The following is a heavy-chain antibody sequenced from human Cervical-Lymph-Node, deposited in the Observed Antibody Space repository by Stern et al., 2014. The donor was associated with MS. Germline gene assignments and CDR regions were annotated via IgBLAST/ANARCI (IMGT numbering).Heavy chain of an antibody. Sequence: EDQLVESGGGLVQPGGSLRLSCAASGFTFSTYWMHWVRQAPGKGLVWVSRSKSDESSTTYADSVKGRCSISRVNDKNILYLQMTSLRAEDTAVYYCARGVMVAATYAYDIWGQGTMVTISS. D-gene: IGHD2-15*01. CDR3: ARGVMVAATYAYDI. J-gene: IGHJ3*02. V-gene: IGHV3-74*02. CDR2: SKSDESST. CDR1: GFTFSTYW.